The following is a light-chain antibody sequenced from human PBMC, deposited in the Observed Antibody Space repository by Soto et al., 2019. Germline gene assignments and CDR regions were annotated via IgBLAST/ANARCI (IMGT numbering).Light chain of an antibody. V-gene: IGLV2-14*01. CDR2: DVS. CDR3: NAYTSSSTHV. J-gene: IGLJ1*01. CDR1: SSEVGGYNY. Sequence: QSALTQPASVSASPGQSITISCTGTSSEVGGYNYVSWYQQHPGKAPKLMIYDVSNRPSGVSDRFSGSKSGNTASLTISGLQAEEEADYYCNAYTSSSTHVFGTGTKATVL.